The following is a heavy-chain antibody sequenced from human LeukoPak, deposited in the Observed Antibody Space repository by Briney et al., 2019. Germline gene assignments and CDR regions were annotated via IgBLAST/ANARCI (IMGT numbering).Heavy chain of an antibody. D-gene: IGHD5-18*01. CDR1: GGSISSYY. V-gene: IGHV4-59*12. Sequence: SETLSLTCTVSGGSISSYYWNWIRLSPGKGLEWIGYIFYSGSTYYNPSLKSRVTISVDTSKNQFSLKLSSVTAADTAVYYCARESGQLWLQDYWGQGTLVTVSS. CDR3: ARESGQLWLQDY. J-gene: IGHJ4*02. CDR2: IFYSGST.